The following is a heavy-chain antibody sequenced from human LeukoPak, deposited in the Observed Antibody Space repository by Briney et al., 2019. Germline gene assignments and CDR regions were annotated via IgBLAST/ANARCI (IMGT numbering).Heavy chain of an antibody. D-gene: IGHD3-22*01. Sequence: GGSLRLSCAGSELTLSSYWMSWVRQAPGKGLEWVGNIKQDASEKYFVDSLRGRFTISRDNAKNSLFLQMNSLRADDTAVYYCASNYDSSGYLHFEYWGQGTLVTVSS. CDR3: ASNYDSSGYLHFEY. CDR1: ELTLSSYW. J-gene: IGHJ4*02. V-gene: IGHV3-7*05. CDR2: IKQDASEK.